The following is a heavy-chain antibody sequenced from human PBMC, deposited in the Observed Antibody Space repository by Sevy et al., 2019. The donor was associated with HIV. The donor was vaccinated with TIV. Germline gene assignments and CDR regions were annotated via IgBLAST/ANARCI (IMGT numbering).Heavy chain of an antibody. J-gene: IGHJ4*02. CDR2: IHHSGSI. CDR1: DYSISSGYY. V-gene: IGHV4-38-2*01. D-gene: IGHD1-26*01. Sequence: SETQSLTCGVSDYSISSGYYWGWIRQPPGKGLEWLGSIHHSGSIYFNPSLNSRVIISVDTSKNQFSLKLHSVTAADTAVYYCARGGSIVTAKEYFDHWGQGVLVTVSS. CDR3: ARGGSIVTAKEYFDH.